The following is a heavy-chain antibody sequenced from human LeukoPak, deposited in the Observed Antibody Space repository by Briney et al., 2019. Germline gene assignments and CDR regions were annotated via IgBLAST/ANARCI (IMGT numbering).Heavy chain of an antibody. D-gene: IGHD6-6*01. Sequence: PGGSLRLSCAASGFTFSSYGMHWVRQAPGKGLEWVAVISYDGSNKYYADSVKGRFTISRDNSKNTLYLQMNSLRAEDTAVYYCARDPYSSSSGYYYYMDVWGKRTTVTVSS. CDR2: ISYDGSNK. CDR1: GFTFSSYG. V-gene: IGHV3-30*03. CDR3: ARDPYSSSSGYYYYMDV. J-gene: IGHJ6*03.